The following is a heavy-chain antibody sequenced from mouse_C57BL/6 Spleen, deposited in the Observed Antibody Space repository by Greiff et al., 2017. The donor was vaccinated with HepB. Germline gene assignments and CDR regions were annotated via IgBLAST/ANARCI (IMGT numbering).Heavy chain of an antibody. CDR1: GYTFTDYE. CDR2: IDPETGGT. Sequence: VQLQQSGAELVRPGASVTLSCKASGYTFTDYEMHWVKQTPVHGLEWIGAIDPETGGTAYNQKFKGKAILTADKSSSTAYMELRSLTSEDSAVYYCTRLEDGYPGWFAYWGQGTLVTVSA. V-gene: IGHV1-15*01. D-gene: IGHD2-3*01. CDR3: TRLEDGYPGWFAY. J-gene: IGHJ3*01.